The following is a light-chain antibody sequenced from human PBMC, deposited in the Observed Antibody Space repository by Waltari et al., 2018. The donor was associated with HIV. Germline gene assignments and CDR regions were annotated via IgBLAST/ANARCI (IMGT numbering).Light chain of an antibody. CDR2: EAS. V-gene: IGKV1-5*03. J-gene: IGKJ1*01. Sequence: DIQMTQSPSTLSAYVGDRVTITCRASQSINSWLAWYQQKPGKAPRLLISEASSLQSGVPSRFSDSESGTEFTLIINSLQPDDFATYYCQQYKTYSTTFGQGTNVESK. CDR3: QQYKTYSTT. CDR1: QSINSW.